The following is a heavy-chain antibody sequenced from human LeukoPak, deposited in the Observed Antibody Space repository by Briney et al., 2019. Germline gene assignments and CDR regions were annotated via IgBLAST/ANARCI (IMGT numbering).Heavy chain of an antibody. D-gene: IGHD3-16*01. V-gene: IGHV4-59*08. CDR1: GGPISSYY. CDR3: ATLEGMIRF. CDR2: IYYSGST. Sequence: SETLSLTCTVSGGPISSYYWSWIRQPPGKGLEWIGYIYYSGSTNYNPSLKSRVTISVDTSKNQFSLKLSSVTAADTAVYYCATLEGMIRFWGQGTLVTVSS. J-gene: IGHJ4*02.